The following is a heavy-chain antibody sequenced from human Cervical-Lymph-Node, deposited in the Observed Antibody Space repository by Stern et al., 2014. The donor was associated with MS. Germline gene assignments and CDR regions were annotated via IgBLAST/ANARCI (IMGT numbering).Heavy chain of an antibody. J-gene: IGHJ5*02. CDR2: IKSKGDGETV. CDR1: GFAFSDAW. CDR3: VTGITSTTGA. Sequence: EVQLVESGGGLVEPGGSLRLSCAASGFAFSDAWMSWVRQAPGKGLEGVGLIKSKGDGETVDFVAPVKDRFIMSRDDSKSILYLQMNSVKAEDTAVYYCVTGITSTTGAWGQGTLVTVSS. V-gene: IGHV3-15*05. D-gene: IGHD1-20*01.